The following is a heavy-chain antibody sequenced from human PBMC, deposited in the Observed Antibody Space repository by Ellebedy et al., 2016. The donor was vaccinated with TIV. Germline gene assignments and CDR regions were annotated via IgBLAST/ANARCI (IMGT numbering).Heavy chain of an antibody. J-gene: IGHJ5*02. V-gene: IGHV3-7*01. CDR1: GFNFRSYW. CDR3: ARRASYGDYAVQVNPWFDP. Sequence: GESLKISCAASGFNFRSYWMTWVRQAPGKGLEWVAKIRQEGDEIDYVESVKGRFTIYRDNAKNSLFLQMNSLRVEDTAVYYCARRASYGDYAVQVNPWFDPWGQGTLVTVSS. CDR2: IRQEGDEI. D-gene: IGHD4-17*01.